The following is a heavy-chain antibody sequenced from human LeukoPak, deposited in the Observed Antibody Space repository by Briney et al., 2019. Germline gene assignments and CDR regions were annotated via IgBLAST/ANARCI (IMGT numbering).Heavy chain of an antibody. V-gene: IGHV3-33*01. D-gene: IGHD5-12*01. CDR3: ARGRPVPATHPIDY. J-gene: IGHJ4*02. CDR1: GFTFTSFG. Sequence: SGGSLRLSCAASGFTFTSFGMHWVRQAPGKGLEWVAIIWYDGSHTKYTDSVKGRFTISRDTSKNTVSLHMNSLRAEDAAVYYCARGRPVPATHPIDYWGQGTLVTVSS. CDR2: IWYDGSHT.